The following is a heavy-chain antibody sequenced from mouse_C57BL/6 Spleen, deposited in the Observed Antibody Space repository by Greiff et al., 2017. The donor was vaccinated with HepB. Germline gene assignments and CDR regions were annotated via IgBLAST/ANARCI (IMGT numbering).Heavy chain of an antibody. D-gene: IGHD4-1*01. V-gene: IGHV1-50*01. J-gene: IGHJ2*01. CDR1: GYTFTSYW. Sequence: QVHVKQPGAELVKPGASVKLSCKASGYTFTSYWMQWVKQRPGQGLEWIGEIDPSDSYTNYNQKFKGKATLTVDTSSSTAYMQLSSLTSEDSAVYYCARNWDPYYFDYWGQGTTLTVSP. CDR2: IDPSDSYT. CDR3: ARNWDPYYFDY.